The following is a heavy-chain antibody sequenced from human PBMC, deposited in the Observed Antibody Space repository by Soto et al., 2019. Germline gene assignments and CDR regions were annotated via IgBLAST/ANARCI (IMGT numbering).Heavy chain of an antibody. V-gene: IGHV1-3*01. D-gene: IGHD4-17*01. CDR2: INAGNGNT. J-gene: IGHJ4*02. CDR3: ARDRKYYGDYMGEY. Sequence: QVQLVQSGAEVKKPGASVKVSCKASGYTFTSYVLHWVRQAPGQRPEWMGWINAGNGNTKYSQNFHGRVTISKNTYASTVYMELRSLKSEDTAVYYCARDRKYYGDYMGEYWGQGTLVAVSS. CDR1: GYTFTSYV.